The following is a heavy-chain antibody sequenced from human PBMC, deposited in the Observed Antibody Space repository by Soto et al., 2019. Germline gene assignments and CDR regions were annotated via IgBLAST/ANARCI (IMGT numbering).Heavy chain of an antibody. CDR3: VSDACQQSRGEV. J-gene: IGHJ4*02. Sequence: ASVKVSCKASGYTFVSHGISWVRQAPGQVFEWMGWISADNDNGNSAQKFQDRVTMTIETSTNTAYMELRNLTSDDTALYYCVSDACQQSRGEVWGQGTRVTVAS. V-gene: IGHV1-18*01. CDR2: ISADNDNG. D-gene: IGHD2-21*01. CDR1: GYTFVSHG.